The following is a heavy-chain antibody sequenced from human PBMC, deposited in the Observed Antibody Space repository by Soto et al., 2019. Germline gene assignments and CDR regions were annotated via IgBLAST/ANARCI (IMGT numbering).Heavy chain of an antibody. D-gene: IGHD3-22*01. CDR2: IRSEANGGTT. CDR3: TRYYYESSGYYVY. Sequence: GSLRLSCTGSGFTFGSYALSGVRQAPGKGLEWVGVIRSEANGGTTDYAASVKGRITISRDDSKSIAYMEINSLQTEDTAVYYCTRYYYESSGYYVYWGQGALVTVSS. V-gene: IGHV3-49*04. CDR1: GFTFGSYA. J-gene: IGHJ4*02.